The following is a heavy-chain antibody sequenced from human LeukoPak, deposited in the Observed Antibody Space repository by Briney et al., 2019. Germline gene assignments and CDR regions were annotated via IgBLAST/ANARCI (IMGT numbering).Heavy chain of an antibody. Sequence: PSETLSLTCTVSGGSISIYFWNWIRQTPGKGLEWIGYIRYTGNTNYNPSLESRVTMSLDTSKKNFSLKLTSVTAADTAVYYCVRGADTTGWYLGWWSDLWGRGTLVTVSS. CDR1: GGSISIYF. D-gene: IGHD6-19*01. CDR2: IRYTGNT. CDR3: VRGADTTGWYLGWWSDL. V-gene: IGHV4-59*08. J-gene: IGHJ2*01.